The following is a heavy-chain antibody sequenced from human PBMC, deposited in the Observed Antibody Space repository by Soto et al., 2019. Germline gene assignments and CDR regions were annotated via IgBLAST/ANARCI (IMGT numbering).Heavy chain of an antibody. CDR2: ISYDGSNT. V-gene: IGHV3-30*18. CDR3: AKEGGLSGSYYISSSYYFDY. CDR1: GFTFSSYG. J-gene: IGHJ4*02. Sequence: PGGSLRLSCVASGFTFSSYGMHWVRQAPGKGLEWVAIISYDGSNTYYADSVKGRFTISRDNSKNTLYLQMNSLRAEDTFVYYCAKEGGLSGSYYISSSYYFDYWGQGT. D-gene: IGHD1-26*01.